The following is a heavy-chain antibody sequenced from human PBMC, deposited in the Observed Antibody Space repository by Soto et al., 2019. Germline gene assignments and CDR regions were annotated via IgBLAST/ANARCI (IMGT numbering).Heavy chain of an antibody. CDR3: ARDLIAAAGFLFDY. CDR2: ISSSSSYI. V-gene: IGHV3-21*01. Sequence: EVQLVESXXXXVKPGGSLRLSCAASGFTFSSYSMNWVHQAPGKGLXWVSSISSSSSYIYYADSVKGRFTISRDNAKNSLYLQMNSLRAEDTAVYYCARDLIAAAGFLFDYWGQGTLVTVSS. J-gene: IGHJ4*02. CDR1: GFTFSSYS. D-gene: IGHD6-13*01.